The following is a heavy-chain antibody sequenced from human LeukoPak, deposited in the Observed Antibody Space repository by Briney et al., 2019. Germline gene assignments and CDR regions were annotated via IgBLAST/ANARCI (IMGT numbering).Heavy chain of an antibody. Sequence: GGSLRLSCAASGLTFSNTMNWVRQAPGKGLEWVSSISPSGHTTWHADSVKGRFTISRDNAENSVYLQMNSLRAEDTAIYYCQRQVIGVSGAGGPGGQGTLTTGSS. J-gene: IGHJ4*02. CDR1: GLTFSNT. CDR2: ISPSGHTT. V-gene: IGHV3-21*01. D-gene: IGHD6-19*01. CDR3: QRQVIGVSGAGGP.